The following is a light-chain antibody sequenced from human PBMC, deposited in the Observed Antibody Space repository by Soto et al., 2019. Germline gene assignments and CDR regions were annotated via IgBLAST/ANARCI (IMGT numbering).Light chain of an antibody. CDR3: QQRYAWPPLT. Sequence: EIVLTQSPGTLSLSPGERATLSCRASQSVSSSYLAWYQQKPGQAPRLLIYGASSRATGIPDRFSGSGSGTDFTLTISSLELEDFAVYYCQQRYAWPPLTFGGGTKVDIK. J-gene: IGKJ4*01. CDR1: QSVSSSY. CDR2: GAS. V-gene: IGKV3D-20*02.